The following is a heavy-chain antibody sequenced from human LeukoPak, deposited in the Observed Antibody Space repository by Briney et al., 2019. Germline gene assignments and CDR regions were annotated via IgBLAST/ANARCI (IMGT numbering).Heavy chain of an antibody. J-gene: IGHJ4*02. V-gene: IGHV4-34*01. CDR1: GGSFSGYY. CDR3: ARKGKSSSWPIDY. CDR2: INHSGST. Sequence: SETLSLTCAVYGGSFSGYYWSWIRQPPGKGLEWIGEINHSGSTNYNPSLKSRVTISADTSKNQFSLKLSSVTAADTAVYYCARKGKSSSWPIDYWGQGTLVTVSS. D-gene: IGHD6-13*01.